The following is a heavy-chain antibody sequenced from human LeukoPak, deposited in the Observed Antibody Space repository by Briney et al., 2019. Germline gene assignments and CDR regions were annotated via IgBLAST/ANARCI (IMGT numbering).Heavy chain of an antibody. D-gene: IGHD5-24*01. V-gene: IGHV3-74*01. J-gene: IGHJ3*02. CDR3: ARVRGGYNSAAFDI. CDR2: INTDGSST. Sequence: GGSLRLSCAASGFTFSSYWMHWVRQAPGKGLAWVSRINTDGSSTSYADSVKGRFTISRDNAKNTLYLQMNSLRAEDTAVYYCARVRGGYNSAAFDIWGQGKMVTVSS. CDR1: GFTFSSYW.